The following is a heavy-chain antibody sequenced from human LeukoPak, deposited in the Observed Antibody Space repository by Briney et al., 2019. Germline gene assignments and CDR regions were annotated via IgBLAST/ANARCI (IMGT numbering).Heavy chain of an antibody. V-gene: IGHV3-33*01. J-gene: IGHJ4*02. Sequence: GGSLRLSCAASGFTFSSYGMHWVRQAPGKGLEWVAVIWYDGSNKYYADSVKGRFTISRDNSKNTLYLQMNSLRAEDTAVYYCARARYLDYFDYWGQGTLVTVSS. CDR3: ARARYLDYFDY. D-gene: IGHD2-2*02. CDR1: GFTFSSYG. CDR2: IWYDGSNK.